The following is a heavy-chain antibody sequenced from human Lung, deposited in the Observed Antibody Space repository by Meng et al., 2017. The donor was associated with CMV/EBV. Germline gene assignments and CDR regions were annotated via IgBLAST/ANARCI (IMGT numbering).Heavy chain of an antibody. J-gene: IGHJ4*02. CDR1: GFTFSRYA. D-gene: IGHD3-16*01. CDR3: AGGY. CDR2: ISGNGGTT. Sequence: EVQLLESGGGLVQPGGSLRLSCVASGFTFSRYALTWVRQAPGKGLEWVSGISGNGGTTYYADSVKGRFTISRDNSKSTLYLQMNSLRGDDTAVYYCAGGYWGPGTLVTCSS. V-gene: IGHV3-23*01.